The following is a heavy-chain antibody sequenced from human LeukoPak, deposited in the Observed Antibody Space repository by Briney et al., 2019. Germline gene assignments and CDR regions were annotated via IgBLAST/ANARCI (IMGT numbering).Heavy chain of an antibody. CDR1: GGSIITGSYY. CDR3: ARLLELRYGYYYYGMDV. CDR2: LYFDGST. V-gene: IGHV4-39*01. Sequence: PSETLSLTCTVSGGSIITGSYYWGWIRQPPGKGLEWIGSLYFDGSTHYNPSLKSRVTISVDPPKNQFSLKLSSVTAADTAVYYCARLLELRYGYYYYGMDVWGQGTTVTVSS. J-gene: IGHJ6*02. D-gene: IGHD1-7*01.